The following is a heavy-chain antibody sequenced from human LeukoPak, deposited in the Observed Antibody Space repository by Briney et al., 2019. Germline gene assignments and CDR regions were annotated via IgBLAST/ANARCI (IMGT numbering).Heavy chain of an antibody. Sequence: ASVKVSCKASGGTFSSYTMHWVRQAPGQRLEWMGWINAGNGNTKYSQKFQGRVTITRDTSASTAYMELSSLRSEDTAVYYCAREISQSSGWVDAFDIWGQGTMVTVSS. CDR1: GGTFSSYT. V-gene: IGHV1-3*01. D-gene: IGHD6-19*01. J-gene: IGHJ3*02. CDR2: INAGNGNT. CDR3: AREISQSSGWVDAFDI.